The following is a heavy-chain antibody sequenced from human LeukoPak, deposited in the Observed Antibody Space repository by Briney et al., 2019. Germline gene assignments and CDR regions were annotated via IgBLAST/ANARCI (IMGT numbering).Heavy chain of an antibody. Sequence: SETLSLTCAVYGGSFSGYYWSWIRQPPGKGLEWIGEINHSGSTNYNPSLKSRVAISVDTSKNQFSLKLSSVTAADTAAYYCARAGAGARGRNYYYYMDVWGKGTTVTVSS. J-gene: IGHJ6*03. D-gene: IGHD3-10*01. CDR2: INHSGST. V-gene: IGHV4-34*01. CDR1: GGSFSGYY. CDR3: ARAGAGARGRNYYYYMDV.